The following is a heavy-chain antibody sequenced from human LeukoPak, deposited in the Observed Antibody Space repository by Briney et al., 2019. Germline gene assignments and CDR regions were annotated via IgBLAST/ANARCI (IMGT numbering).Heavy chain of an antibody. CDR3: ARVLYSGSYYLFGNDAFDI. CDR2: IKQDGSEK. CDR1: GFTFSSYW. D-gene: IGHD1-26*01. V-gene: IGHV3-7*01. J-gene: IGHJ3*02. Sequence: GGSLRLSCAASGFTFSSYWMSWVRQAPGKGLEWVANIKQDGSEKYYVDSVKGRFTISRDNAKNSLYLQMNSLRAEDTAAYYCARVLYSGSYYLFGNDAFDIWGQGTMVTVSS.